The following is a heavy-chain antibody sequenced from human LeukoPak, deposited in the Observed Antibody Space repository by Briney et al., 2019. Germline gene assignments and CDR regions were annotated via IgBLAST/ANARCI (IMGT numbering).Heavy chain of an antibody. CDR3: ARAFDVLRFLEWPREYYFDY. CDR2: ISAYNGNT. J-gene: IGHJ4*02. V-gene: IGHV1-18*01. Sequence: GASVKVSCKASGYTFTSYGISWVRQAPGQGLEWMGWISAYNGNTNYAQKLQGRVTMTTDTSTSTAYMEPRSLRSDDTAVYYCARAFDVLRFLEWPREYYFDYWGQGTLVTVSS. D-gene: IGHD3-3*01. CDR1: GYTFTSYG.